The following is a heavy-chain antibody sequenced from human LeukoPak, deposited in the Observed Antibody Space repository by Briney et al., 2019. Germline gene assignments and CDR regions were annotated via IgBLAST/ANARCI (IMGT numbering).Heavy chain of an antibody. CDR3: AKGGSLGFDY. CDR2: IRYDGNNK. J-gene: IGHJ4*02. V-gene: IGHV3-30*02. CDR1: GFSFSNYD. Sequence: GGSLRLSCAASGFSFSNYDMHWVRQAPGKGLEWVAVIRYDGNNKYSADSVRGRFTISRDNSKNTLFLQMHTLRAEDTAVYYCAKGGSLGFDYWGQGTLVTVSS. D-gene: IGHD7-27*01.